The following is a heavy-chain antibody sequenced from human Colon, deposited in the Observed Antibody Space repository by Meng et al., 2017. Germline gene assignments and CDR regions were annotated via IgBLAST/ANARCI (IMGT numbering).Heavy chain of an antibody. CDR1: GFTFNNYA. V-gene: IGHV3-23*01. J-gene: IGHJ3*02. CDR2: ISGSGDPT. CDR3: AKDLPSGDRSLGAFDI. D-gene: IGHD1-26*01. Sequence: GESLKISCAASGFTFNNYAMTWVRQAPGRGLEWVSAISGSGDPTYYADSVKGRFTISRDNSKNTLYLQMNSLRAEDTALYYCAKDLPSGDRSLGAFDIWGQGTMVTVSS.